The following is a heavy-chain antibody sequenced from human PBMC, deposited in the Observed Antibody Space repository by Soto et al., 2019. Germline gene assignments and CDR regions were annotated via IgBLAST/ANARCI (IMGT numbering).Heavy chain of an antibody. CDR2: IYPGDSDT. V-gene: IGHV5-51*01. D-gene: IGHD2-2*01. CDR3: ARGYCTTTICDPWFDP. J-gene: IGHJ5*02. CDR1: GYAFTSYW. Sequence: GESLKISCTGSGYAFTSYWIAWVRQMPGKGLEWMGIIYPGDSDTRYSPSFQGQVTLSADKSITTAYLQWSSLKASDTAMYYCARGYCTTTICDPWFDPWGQGTLVTV.